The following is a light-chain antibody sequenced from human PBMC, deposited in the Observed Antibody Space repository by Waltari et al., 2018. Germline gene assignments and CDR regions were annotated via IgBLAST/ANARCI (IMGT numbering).Light chain of an antibody. CDR3: QQYSNWPPWT. CDR2: GAF. CDR1: QSISNN. J-gene: IGKJ1*01. V-gene: IGKV3-15*01. Sequence: EIVMTQSPATLSVSPGERATLSCRASQSISNNLAWYQQKPGQSPRLLIYGAFTRATGITARFSGSGSGTEFTLTISSMQSEDFAVYYCQQYSNWPPWTFGQGTKVEIK.